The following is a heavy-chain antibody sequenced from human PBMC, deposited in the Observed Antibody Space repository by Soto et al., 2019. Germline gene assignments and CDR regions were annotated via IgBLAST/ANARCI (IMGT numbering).Heavy chain of an antibody. CDR2: INHSGST. CDR3: ARQAVIVYYYGMDV. J-gene: IGHJ6*02. D-gene: IGHD3-22*01. Sequence: SETLSLTCAVYGGSFSGYYWSWIRQPPGKGLEWIGEINHSGSTNYNPSLKSRVTISVDTSKNQFSLKLSSVTAADTAVYYCARQAVIVYYYGMDVWGQGTTVTVSS. CDR1: GGSFSGYY. V-gene: IGHV4-34*01.